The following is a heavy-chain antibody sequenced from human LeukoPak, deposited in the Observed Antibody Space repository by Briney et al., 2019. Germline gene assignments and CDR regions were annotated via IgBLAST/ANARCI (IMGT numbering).Heavy chain of an antibody. CDR3: ARSTTILFQAGLDGPPGVLDWFDP. Sequence: GASVKVSCKASGYTFTSYDINWVRQAPGQGLEWMGWINPNSGGTNYAQKFQGRVTMTRDTSISTAYMELSRLRSDDTAVYYCARSTTILFQAGLDGPPGVLDWFDPWGQRTLVTVSS. V-gene: IGHV1-2*02. D-gene: IGHD5-12*01. J-gene: IGHJ5*02. CDR2: INPNSGGT. CDR1: GYTFTSYD.